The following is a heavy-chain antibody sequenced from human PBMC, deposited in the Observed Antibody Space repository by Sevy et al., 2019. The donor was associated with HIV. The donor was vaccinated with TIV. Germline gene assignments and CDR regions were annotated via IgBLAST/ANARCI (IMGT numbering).Heavy chain of an antibody. CDR1: GFTFSSYA. J-gene: IGHJ4*02. D-gene: IGHD3-22*01. V-gene: IGHV3-23*01. CDR3: AKDPDNYFDSSNFDY. CDR2: ISGSGGTT. Sequence: GGSLRLSCAASGFTFSSYAMSWVRQAPGQGLEWVSAISGSGGTTYYADSVKGRFTISRDNSKNTLYLQMNSLRAEDTAVYYCAKDPDNYFDSSNFDYWGQGTLVTVSS.